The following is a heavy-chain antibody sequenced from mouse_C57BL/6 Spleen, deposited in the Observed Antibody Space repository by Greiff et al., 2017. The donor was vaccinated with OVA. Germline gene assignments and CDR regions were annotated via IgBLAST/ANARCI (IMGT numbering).Heavy chain of an antibody. V-gene: IGHV1-59*01. Sequence: QVQLQQPGAELVRPGTSVKLSCKASGYTFTSYWMHWVKQRPGQGLEWIGVIDPSDSYTNYNQKFKGKATLTVDTSPSTAYMQLSSLTSEDSAVYYCARSGMITRADLWYFDVWGTGTTVTVSS. CDR3: ARSGMITRADLWYFDV. CDR1: GYTFTSYW. CDR2: IDPSDSYT. J-gene: IGHJ1*03. D-gene: IGHD2-4*01.